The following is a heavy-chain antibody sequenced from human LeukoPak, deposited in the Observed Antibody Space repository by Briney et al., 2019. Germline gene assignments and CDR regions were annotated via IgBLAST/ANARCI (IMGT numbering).Heavy chain of an antibody. V-gene: IGHV3-53*01. CDR1: GFTFSSYA. CDR3: ARGRIAVAGPFDY. D-gene: IGHD6-19*01. Sequence: GGSLRLSCAASGFTFSSYAMSWVRQAPGKGLEWVSVIDSGGSTYHADSVKGRFTFSRDNSKNTLYLQMNSLRAEDTAVYYCARGRIAVAGPFDYWGQGTLVTVSS. J-gene: IGHJ4*02. CDR2: IDSGGST.